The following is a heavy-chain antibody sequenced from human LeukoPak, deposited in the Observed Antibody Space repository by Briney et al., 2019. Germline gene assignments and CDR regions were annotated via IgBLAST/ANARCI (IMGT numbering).Heavy chain of an antibody. CDR3: ARDRFYDFWSGFYRENYFDY. CDR2: ISSSSSYI. Sequence: PGGSLRLSCAASGFTFSSYSMNWVRQAPGKRLEWVSSISSSSSYIYYADSVKGRFTISRDNAKNSLYLQMNSLRAEDTAVYYCARDRFYDFWSGFYRENYFDYWGQGTLVTVSS. V-gene: IGHV3-21*01. J-gene: IGHJ4*02. D-gene: IGHD3-3*01. CDR1: GFTFSSYS.